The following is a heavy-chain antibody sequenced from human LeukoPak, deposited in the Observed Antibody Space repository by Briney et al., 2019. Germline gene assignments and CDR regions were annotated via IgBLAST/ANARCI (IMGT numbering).Heavy chain of an antibody. V-gene: IGHV1-8*01. CDR1: GHTFTSYD. J-gene: IGHJ5*02. Sequence: ASVKVSCKASGHTFTSYDINWVRQATGQGLEWMGWMNPNSGNTGYAQKFQGRVTMTRNTSISTAYMELSSLRSEDTAVYYCARGRRLRGWFDPWGQGTLVTVSS. CDR3: ARGRRLRGWFDP. D-gene: IGHD1-14*01. CDR2: MNPNSGNT.